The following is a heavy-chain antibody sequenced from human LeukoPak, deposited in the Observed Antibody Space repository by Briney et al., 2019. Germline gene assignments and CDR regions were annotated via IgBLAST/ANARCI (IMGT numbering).Heavy chain of an antibody. CDR1: GGSISSNSYY. CDR3: ARKVVRGVICWFDA. D-gene: IGHD3-10*01. Sequence: PSETLSLTCTVSGGSISSNSYYWGWIRQPPGKGLEWIGSIYYSGSSYHNPSLKSRVTISVDTSKNQFSLKLSSVTAADTAVYYCARKVVRGVICWFDAWGQGTLVTVSS. J-gene: IGHJ5*02. V-gene: IGHV4-39*01. CDR2: IYYSGSS.